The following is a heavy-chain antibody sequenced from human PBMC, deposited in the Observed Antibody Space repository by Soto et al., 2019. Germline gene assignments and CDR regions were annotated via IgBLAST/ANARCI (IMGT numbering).Heavy chain of an antibody. Sequence: EVQLVESGGGLVQPGGSLRLSCAASGFTVNSNYMSWVRQAPGKGLEWVSVIYSDGSTYYADSVKGRFIISRDNSNNTLYFQMNSMRAEDTAVYYCATLTKYDILTGFYPCWGQGTRVTVSS. J-gene: IGHJ4*02. CDR1: GFTVNSNY. D-gene: IGHD3-9*01. CDR3: ATLTKYDILTGFYPC. CDR2: IYSDGST. V-gene: IGHV3-66*01.